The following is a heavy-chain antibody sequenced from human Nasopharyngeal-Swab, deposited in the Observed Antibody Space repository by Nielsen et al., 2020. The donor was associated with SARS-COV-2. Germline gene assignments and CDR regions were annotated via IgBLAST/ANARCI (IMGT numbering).Heavy chain of an antibody. V-gene: IGHV4-39*01. CDR3: ARHRGIYYYYYGMDV. Sequence: SETLSLTCTVSGGSISSSSYYWGWNRQPPGKGLEWIGSIYYSGSTYYNPSHKSRVTIPVDTSKNQFSLKLSSVTAADTAVYYCARHRGIYYYYYGMDVWGQGTTVTVSS. D-gene: IGHD3-10*01. CDR2: IYYSGST. J-gene: IGHJ6*02. CDR1: GGSISSSSYY.